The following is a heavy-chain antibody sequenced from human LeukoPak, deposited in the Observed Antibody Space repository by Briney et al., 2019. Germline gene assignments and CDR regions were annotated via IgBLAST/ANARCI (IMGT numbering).Heavy chain of an antibody. Sequence: SETLSLTCTVSGDSYTSPYWSWIRQPPGEGLEWVGSFFSNGKTYYNPSLNNRLIISGDTSKNQFSLTLMSVTAADTAVYYCARTRADYYARKGGAFDIWGQGTMVTVSS. CDR3: ARTRADYYARKGGAFDI. D-gene: IGHD3-10*01. CDR1: GDSYTSPY. V-gene: IGHV4-59*11. J-gene: IGHJ3*02. CDR2: FFSNGKT.